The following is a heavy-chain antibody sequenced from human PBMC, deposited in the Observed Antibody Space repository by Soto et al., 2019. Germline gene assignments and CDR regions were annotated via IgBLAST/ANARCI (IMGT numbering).Heavy chain of an antibody. V-gene: IGHV4-34*01. CDR3: ARGREDTMVRGVISSFYYYYMDV. CDR1: GGSFSGYY. D-gene: IGHD3-10*01. Sequence: QVQLQQWGAGLLKPSETLSLTCAVYGGSFSGYYWSWIRQPPGKGLEWIGEINHSGSTNYNPSLKRRVTISVDTSKNQFSLKLSSVTAADTAVYYCARGREDTMVRGVISSFYYYYMDVWGKGTTVTVSS. CDR2: INHSGST. J-gene: IGHJ6*03.